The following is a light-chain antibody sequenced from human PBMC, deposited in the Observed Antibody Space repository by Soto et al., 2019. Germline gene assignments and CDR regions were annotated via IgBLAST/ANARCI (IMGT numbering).Light chain of an antibody. CDR1: ESVSTW. V-gene: IGKV1-5*03. J-gene: IGKJ2*01. CDR3: QQYKSYTPYT. CDR2: KGS. Sequence: DIQMTQSPSTLSASVGDRVTFTCRASESVSTWLAWYQQKPGKAPKLLIYKGSTLESGALSRFSGSGSGTEFTLTISSLQPDDFATYYCQQYKSYTPYTFGQGTKLEIK.